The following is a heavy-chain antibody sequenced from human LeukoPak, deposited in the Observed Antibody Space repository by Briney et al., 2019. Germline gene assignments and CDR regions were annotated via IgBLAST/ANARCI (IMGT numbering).Heavy chain of an antibody. CDR1: GGSISSYY. V-gene: IGHV4-59*08. CDR2: IYYSGST. CDR3: ARHDGAGGGIEADY. Sequence: SETLSLTCTVSGGSISSYYWSWIRQPPGKGLEWIGYIYYSGSTDYNPSLKSRVTISVDTSKNQFSLKLSSVTAADTAVYYCARHDGAGGGIEADYWGQGTLVTVSS. D-gene: IGHD4-23*01. J-gene: IGHJ4*02.